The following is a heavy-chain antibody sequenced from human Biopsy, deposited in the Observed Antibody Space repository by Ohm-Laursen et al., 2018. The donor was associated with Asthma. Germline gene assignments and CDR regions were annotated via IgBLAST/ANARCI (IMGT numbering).Heavy chain of an antibody. CDR3: ARRITIFGVVQKDHGMDA. D-gene: IGHD3-3*01. V-gene: IGHV4-59*08. J-gene: IGHJ6*02. CDR2: IYYSGST. Sequence: PSETLSLTCSVSGGSISSYYWSWIRQPPGKGLEWIGYIYYSGSTNYNPSLKNRVTISRDTSKNQFSLRLTSVTAADTAVYFCARRITIFGVVQKDHGMDAWGQGTTVTVSS. CDR1: GGSISSYY.